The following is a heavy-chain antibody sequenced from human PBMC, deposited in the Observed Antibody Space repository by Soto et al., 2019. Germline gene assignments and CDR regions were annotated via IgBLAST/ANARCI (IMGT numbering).Heavy chain of an antibody. J-gene: IGHJ6*02. CDR3: ARAPYNWNADPPNLSGMDV. CDR1: GYSFTSYW. CDR2: IYPGDSDT. V-gene: IGHV5-51*01. Sequence: AESLKISCKGSGYSFTSYWIGWVRQMPGKDLESMGIIYPGDSDTSNSPTLQGHAPLSADQSHSTAVLQWTSLKAAGTAMYYCARAPYNWNADPPNLSGMDVWGQGTTVT. D-gene: IGHD1-1*01.